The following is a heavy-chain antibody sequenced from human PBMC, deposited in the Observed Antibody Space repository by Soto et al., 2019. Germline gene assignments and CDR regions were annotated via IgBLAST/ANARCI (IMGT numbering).Heavy chain of an antibody. CDR3: AGAPGLLDAQWGGWCDS. V-gene: IGHV1-69*01. CDR2: IIPIVGAA. J-gene: IGHJ5*01. CDR1: GGTFGTYV. D-gene: IGHD3-9*01. Sequence: QVQLVQSGAEVKRPGSSVKVSCKASGGTFGTYVIAWVRQAPGQGLEWMGGIIPIVGAANSTHKFQGRLTVPAGESTSTAYMGLINLSDADAAFYLCAGAPGLLDAQWGGWCDSWGQGTLVNVSS.